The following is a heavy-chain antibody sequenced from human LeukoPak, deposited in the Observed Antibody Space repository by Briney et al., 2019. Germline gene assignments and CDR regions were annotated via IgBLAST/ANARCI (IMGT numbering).Heavy chain of an antibody. CDR3: ARVYYYYYGMDV. Sequence: GGSLRLSCAASGFTFSSYAMHWVRQAPGKGLEWVAVISYDGSNKYYADSVKGRFTISRDNSKNTLYQQMNSLRAEDTAVYYCARVYYYYYGMDVWGQGTTVTVSS. V-gene: IGHV3-30*04. J-gene: IGHJ6*02. CDR1: GFTFSSYA. CDR2: ISYDGSNK.